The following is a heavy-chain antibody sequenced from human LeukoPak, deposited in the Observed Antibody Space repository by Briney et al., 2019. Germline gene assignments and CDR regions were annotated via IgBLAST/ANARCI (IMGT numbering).Heavy chain of an antibody. J-gene: IGHJ4*02. CDR3: ATVFSSSNEFFDY. CDR2: ISGSGGST. V-gene: IGHV3-23*01. CDR1: GSTFSDYA. D-gene: IGHD2-2*01. Sequence: GGSLRLSCAASGSTFSDYAMSWVRQAPGKGLKWVSAISGSGGSTYYADSVKGRFTISRDNSKNTLYLQMNSLRAEDTAVYYCATVFSSSNEFFDYWGQGALVTVSS.